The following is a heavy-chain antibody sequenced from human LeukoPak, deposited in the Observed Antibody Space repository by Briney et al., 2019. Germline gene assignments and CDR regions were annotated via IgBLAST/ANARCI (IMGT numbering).Heavy chain of an antibody. CDR2: IYYSGST. J-gene: IGHJ5*02. Sequence: SETLSLTCTVSGGSTSSYYWSWIRQPPGKGLEWIGYIYYSGSTNYNPSLKSRVTISVDTSKNQFSLKLSSVTAADTAVYYCARVKKGYDSSGYYHSANWFDPWGEGTLVTVSS. CDR3: ARVKKGYDSSGYYHSANWFDP. D-gene: IGHD3-22*01. V-gene: IGHV4-59*01. CDR1: GGSTSSYY.